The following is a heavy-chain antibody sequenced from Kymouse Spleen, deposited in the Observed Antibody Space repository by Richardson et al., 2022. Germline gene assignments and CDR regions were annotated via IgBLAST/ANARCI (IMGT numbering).Heavy chain of an antibody. D-gene: IGHD6-6*01. J-gene: IGHJ6*02. CDR1: GFTFSSYG. V-gene: IGHV3-33*01. Sequence: QVQLVESGGGVVQPGRSLRLSCAASGFTFSSYGMHWVRQAPGKGLEWVAVIWYDGSNKYYADSVKGRFTISRDNSKNTLYLQMNSLRAEDTAVYYCARDPGIAARYYYYYGMDVWGQGTTVTVSS. CDR3: ARDPGIAARYYYYYGMDV. CDR2: IWYDGSNK.